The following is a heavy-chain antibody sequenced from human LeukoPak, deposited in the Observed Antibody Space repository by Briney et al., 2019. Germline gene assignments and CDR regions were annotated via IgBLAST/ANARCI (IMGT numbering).Heavy chain of an antibody. Sequence: GGSLRLSCAASGFTVSTHYINWVRQAPGKGLEWVSVIETGDKASYADSVKGRFTISRDDSNNMVFLQLNSVRVEDTAVYYCARRGGYSGHDFAGGIEGYLDYWGQGTVVTVFS. V-gene: IGHV3-53*01. CDR2: IETGDKA. D-gene: IGHD5-12*01. CDR3: ARRGGYSGHDFAGGIEGYLDY. CDR1: GFTVSTHY. J-gene: IGHJ4*01.